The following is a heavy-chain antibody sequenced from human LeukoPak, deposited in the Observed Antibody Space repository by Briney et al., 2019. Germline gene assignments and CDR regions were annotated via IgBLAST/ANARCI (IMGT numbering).Heavy chain of an antibody. CDR1: GGSISSYY. CDR2: IYTSGST. V-gene: IGHV4-4*07. J-gene: IGHJ4*02. CDR3: ASLSWSPERIY. Sequence: SETLSLTCTVSGGSISSYYWSWIRQPAGKGLEWIGRIYTSGSTNYNPSLKSRVTMSVDTSKNQFSLKLSSVTAADTTVYYCASLSWSPERIYWGQGTLVTVSS. D-gene: IGHD1-26*01.